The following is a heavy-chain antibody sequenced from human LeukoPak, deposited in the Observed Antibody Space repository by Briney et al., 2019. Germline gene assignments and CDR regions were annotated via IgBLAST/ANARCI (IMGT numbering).Heavy chain of an antibody. CDR3: AKDRELGV. Sequence: GGSLRLSCAASGFTFSSYGMSWVRQAPGKGLEWVSGIISSGGSTYYADPVKGRFTISRDNSKNTLYLQMNSLRAEDTAVYYCAKDRELGVWGQGALVTVSS. J-gene: IGHJ4*02. CDR2: IISSGGST. CDR1: GFTFSSYG. D-gene: IGHD3-10*01. V-gene: IGHV3-23*01.